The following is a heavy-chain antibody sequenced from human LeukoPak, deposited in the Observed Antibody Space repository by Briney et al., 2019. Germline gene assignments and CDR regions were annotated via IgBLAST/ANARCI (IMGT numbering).Heavy chain of an antibody. J-gene: IGHJ6*02. V-gene: IGHV3-23*01. CDR2: ISGSGGST. D-gene: IGHD2-2*01. CDR3: ASRYCSSTSCYYYYGMDV. CDR1: GFTFSSYA. Sequence: GGSLRLSRAASGFTFSSYAMSWVRQAPGKGLEWVSAISGSGGSTYYADSVKGRFTISRDNSKNTLYLQMNSLRAEDTAVYYCASRYCSSTSCYYYYGMDVWGQGTTVTVSS.